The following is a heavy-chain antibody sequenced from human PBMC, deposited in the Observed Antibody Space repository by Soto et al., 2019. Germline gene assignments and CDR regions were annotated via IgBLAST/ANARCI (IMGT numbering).Heavy chain of an antibody. J-gene: IGHJ3*02. CDR1: GFTFGGYA. CDR3: ARENRYCTTNSCSCQHAFDI. Sequence: QVQLVESGGGVVQPGRSLRLSCAASGFTFGGYAMHWVRQAPGKGLEWVAVISYDGSNRYYADSVKGRLTISRDNSKNTLYLQMNSLRAEDTAVYSCARENRYCTTNSCSCQHAFDIWGQGTMVTVSS. V-gene: IGHV3-30-3*01. D-gene: IGHD2-8*01. CDR2: ISYDGSNR.